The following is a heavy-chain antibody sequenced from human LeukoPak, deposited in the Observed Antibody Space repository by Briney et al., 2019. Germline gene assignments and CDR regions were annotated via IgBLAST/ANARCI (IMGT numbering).Heavy chain of an antibody. CDR3: ARNPGVGDFWSGYSNWFDP. CDR1: GFTLSDYY. Sequence: GGSLRLSCAASGFTLSDYYMSWIRQAPGKGLEWVSYISGSGTNIKYADSAKGRFTIFRDNAKNSLYLQMNSLRAEDTAVYYCARNPGVGDFWSGYSNWFDPWGQGTLVTVSS. D-gene: IGHD3-3*01. J-gene: IGHJ5*02. V-gene: IGHV3-11*04. CDR2: ISGSGTNI.